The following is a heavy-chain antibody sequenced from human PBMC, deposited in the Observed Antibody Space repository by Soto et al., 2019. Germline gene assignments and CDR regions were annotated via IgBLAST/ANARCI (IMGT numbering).Heavy chain of an antibody. CDR3: ARGASHDFWSGYPPLDYYYGMDV. J-gene: IGHJ6*02. Sequence: ASVKVSCKASGGTFSSYAISWVRQAPGQGLEWMGGIIPIFGTANYAQKFQGRVTITADESTSTAYMELSSLRSEDTAVYYCARGASHDFWSGYPPLDYYYGMDVWGQGTTVTVSS. V-gene: IGHV1-69*13. CDR2: IIPIFGTA. CDR1: GGTFSSYA. D-gene: IGHD3-3*01.